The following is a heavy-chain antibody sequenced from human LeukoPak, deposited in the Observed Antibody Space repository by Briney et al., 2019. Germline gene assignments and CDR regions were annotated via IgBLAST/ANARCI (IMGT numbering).Heavy chain of an antibody. Sequence: NPGGSLRLSCAASGFTFSDHYMAWIRQAPGKGLEWVSYITSSSGYTNYADSVKGRFTISRDNAKNSLYLQMNSLRAEDTAVYYCARASYDILTGYFDYWGQGTLVTVSS. CDR3: ARASYDILTGYFDY. J-gene: IGHJ4*02. CDR2: ITSSSGYT. D-gene: IGHD3-9*01. V-gene: IGHV3-11*05. CDR1: GFTFSDHY.